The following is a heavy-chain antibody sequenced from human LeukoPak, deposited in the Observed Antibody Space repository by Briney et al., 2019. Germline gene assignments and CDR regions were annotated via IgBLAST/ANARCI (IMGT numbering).Heavy chain of an antibody. CDR3: ARDARIVGATTVDF. CDR1: GGSITSSSYF. D-gene: IGHD1-26*01. CDR2: INYSGSA. Sequence: SETLSLTCTVSGGSITSSSYFWAWIRQPPGKGLEWIGSINYSGSAYYNPSLKSRVTISVDTSKNQFPLKLSSVTAADTALYYCARDARIVGATTVDFWGQGALVTVSS. J-gene: IGHJ4*02. V-gene: IGHV4-39*06.